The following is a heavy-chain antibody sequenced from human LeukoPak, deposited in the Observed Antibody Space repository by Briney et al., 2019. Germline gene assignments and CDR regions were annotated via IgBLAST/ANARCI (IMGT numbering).Heavy chain of an antibody. CDR1: VFTFSTYA. D-gene: IGHD5-18*01. CDR3: AKDLGMQVWFPL. Sequence: GGSLRLSCAAYVFTFSTYAMSWVRQAPGKGLEWVSSFSGSGGSTYYADSVKGRFTISRDNSKNTLYLQMNSLRAEDTAVYYYAKDLGMQVWFPLWGQGTLVTVSS. CDR2: FSGSGGST. V-gene: IGHV3-23*01. J-gene: IGHJ4*02.